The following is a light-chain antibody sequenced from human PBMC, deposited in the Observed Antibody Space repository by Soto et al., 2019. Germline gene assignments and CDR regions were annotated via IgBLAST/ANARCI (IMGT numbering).Light chain of an antibody. CDR1: SGHSTYI. V-gene: IGLV4-60*02. CDR3: ETWDSRPWV. J-gene: IGLJ3*02. Sequence: QLVLTQSSSASASLGSSVKLTCTLSSGHSTYIIAWHQQQPGKAPRYLMKVEGSGSYNKWSGVPDRFSGSSARADRYLTISNLQFEDEADYYCETWDSRPWVFGGGTKLTVL. CDR2: VEGSGSY.